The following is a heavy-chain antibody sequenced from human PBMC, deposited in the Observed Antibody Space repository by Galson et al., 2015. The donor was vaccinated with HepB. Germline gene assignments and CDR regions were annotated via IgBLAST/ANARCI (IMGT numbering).Heavy chain of an antibody. D-gene: IGHD2-15*01. J-gene: IGHJ5*02. CDR3: ARGALVAVVGGTQNNWFGP. CDR2: FNPCNRDT. V-gene: IGHV1-18*01. CDR1: GYAFSSYS. Sequence: SVKVSCKASGYAFSSYSITWVRQAPGQGLEWVGWFNPCNRDTNFARKFQGRVTMTTDTFTSTAYMDLTSLRPDDTAVYYCARGALVAVVGGTQNNWFGPWGQGTLVTVSS.